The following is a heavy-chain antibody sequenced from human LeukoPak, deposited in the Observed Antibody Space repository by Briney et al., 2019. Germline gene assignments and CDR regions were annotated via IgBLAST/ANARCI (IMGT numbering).Heavy chain of an antibody. Sequence: GASVKVSCKASGGTFSSYAIGWVRQAPGQGLEWMGGIIPIFGTANYAQKFQGRVTITADKSTSTAYMELRSLESDDTAVYYCARHSGSGWQALGYWGQGTLVTVSS. D-gene: IGHD6-19*01. CDR2: IIPIFGTA. CDR3: ARHSGSGWQALGY. CDR1: GGTFSSYA. V-gene: IGHV1-69*06. J-gene: IGHJ4*02.